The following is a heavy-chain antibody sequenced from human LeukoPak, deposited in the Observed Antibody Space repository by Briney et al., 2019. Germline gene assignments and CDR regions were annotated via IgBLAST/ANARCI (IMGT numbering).Heavy chain of an antibody. CDR2: IKQDGSEK. Sequence: DPGGSLRLSCAASGCTFSNYWMSCVRQAPGNGLDWLANIKQDGSEKYYVDSVKGRFTTSRDNAKNSLYPQMNNLRPKDTALYYCARGYCSSTSCYSAGVKDYWGQGTLVTVSS. J-gene: IGHJ4*02. CDR3: ARGYCSSTSCYSAGVKDY. CDR1: GCTFSNYW. V-gene: IGHV3-7*01. D-gene: IGHD2-2*01.